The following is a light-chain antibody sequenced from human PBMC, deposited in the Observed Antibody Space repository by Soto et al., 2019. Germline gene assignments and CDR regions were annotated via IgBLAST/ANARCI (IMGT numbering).Light chain of an antibody. Sequence: EIVLTQSPATLSLSPGEKATLSCRASPSVSSYLAWYQQKPCQAPRLLIYDASIGSTGIPARFSGTGSETDFTLTITSLAPDDFAVYYCQQHSNWPWTFGQGTKVEIK. J-gene: IGKJ1*01. CDR1: PSVSSY. CDR3: QQHSNWPWT. V-gene: IGKV3-11*01. CDR2: DAS.